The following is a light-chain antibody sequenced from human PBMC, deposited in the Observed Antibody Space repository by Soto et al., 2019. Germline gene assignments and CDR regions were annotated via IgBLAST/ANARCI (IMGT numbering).Light chain of an antibody. CDR3: CSYTRSGTLI. Sequence: QSALTQPASVSGSPGQSITISCVGTSGDIGDYTYVSWYQQHPGKVPKVIIYDVSNRPSGVSYRFSDTKSGNTASLTVSGLQAEDEADYYCCSYTRSGTLIFGTGTKLTVL. CDR2: DVS. J-gene: IGLJ1*01. V-gene: IGLV2-14*01. CDR1: SGDIGDYTY.